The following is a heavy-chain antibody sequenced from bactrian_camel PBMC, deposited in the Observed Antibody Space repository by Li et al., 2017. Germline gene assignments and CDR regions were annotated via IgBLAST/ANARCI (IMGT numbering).Heavy chain of an antibody. CDR2: IDGHGVT. CDR3: AARAGGDSSFNAQWYAY. V-gene: IGHV3S55*01. CDR1: GISGYAYDNGC. D-gene: IGHD2*01. J-gene: IGHJ4*01. Sequence: HVQLVESGGGSVQAGGSLRLSCTASGISGYAYDNGCLAWFRQAPGLEREGVANIDGHGVTRYADSVKERFTISHDAAKNTLYLQMNSLKPEDTAMYYCAARAGGDSSFNAQWYAYWGQGTQVTVS.